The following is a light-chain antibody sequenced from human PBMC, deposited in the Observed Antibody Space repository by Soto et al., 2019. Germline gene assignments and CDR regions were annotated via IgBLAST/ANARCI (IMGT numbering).Light chain of an antibody. J-gene: IGKJ1*01. CDR2: DAS. CDR1: QSISSW. V-gene: IGKV1-5*01. Sequence: DIQMTQSPSTLSASVGDRVTITCRASQSISSWLAWYQQKPGKAPKLLIYDASSLESGVPSRFSGSGSGTECTLTLSSLQPDDFATYYCQQYNSYPWTFGQGTKVEIK. CDR3: QQYNSYPWT.